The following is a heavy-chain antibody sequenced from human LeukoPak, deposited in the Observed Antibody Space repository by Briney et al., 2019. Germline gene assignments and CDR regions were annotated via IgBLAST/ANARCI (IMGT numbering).Heavy chain of an antibody. CDR3: ATQAYALFDQ. V-gene: IGHV3-7*03. Sequence: HPGGSLRLSCVVSGFKLSRHWMSWVRQAPGKGLEWVGNINQDGSDTYHADSVKSRFAISRDNTKNSLYLQLSSLRAVATPDHYCATQAYALFDQSGQGNLVTLSS. D-gene: IGHD2-2*01. J-gene: IGHJ4*02. CDR1: GFKLSRHW. CDR2: INQDGSDT.